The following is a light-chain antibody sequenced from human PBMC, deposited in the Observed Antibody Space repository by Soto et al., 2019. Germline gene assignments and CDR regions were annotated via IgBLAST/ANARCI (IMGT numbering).Light chain of an antibody. CDR2: RTS. V-gene: IGLV7-43*01. J-gene: IGLJ3*02. Sequence: QTVVTQEPSLTVSPGGTVTLTCALTTGAVTSDYYPNWFQRKPGQALRTLIYRTSNKHSLTPARFSGSLLGGKAALTLSGVQPEDEADYYCVLLYGGAWVFGGGTKLTVL. CDR3: VLLYGGAWV. CDR1: TGAVTSDYY.